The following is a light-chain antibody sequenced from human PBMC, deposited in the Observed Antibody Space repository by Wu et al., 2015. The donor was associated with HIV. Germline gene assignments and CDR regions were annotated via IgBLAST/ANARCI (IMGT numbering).Light chain of an antibody. Sequence: DIQMTQSPSSLSASVGDRVTITCRASQSISSYLNWYQQKPGKAPKLLIYAASSLQSGVPSRFSGSGSGTDFTPTISSLQPEDVATYYCQKYNTAPWTFGQGTKVEMK. CDR1: QSISSY. CDR3: QKYNTAPWT. CDR2: AAS. V-gene: IGKV1-39*01. J-gene: IGKJ1*01.